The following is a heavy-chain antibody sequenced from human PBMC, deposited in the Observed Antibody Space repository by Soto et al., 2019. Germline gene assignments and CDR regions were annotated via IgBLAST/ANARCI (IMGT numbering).Heavy chain of an antibody. J-gene: IGHJ5*01. CDR1: GYDFIGHG. CDR2: INSYNGDT. CDR3: PRDQWLKVPAVVGDKFDS. V-gene: IGHV1-18*04. Sequence: QVQLVQSGGEEKKPGASVKVSCKASGYDFIGHGISWVRQARGQGLEWMGWINSYNGDTKYARKYQDRITVTKDKSTRTVYMELTSLRSDDTAVYYCPRDQWLKVPAVVGDKFDSWGQGTLVTVSS. D-gene: IGHD6-19*01.